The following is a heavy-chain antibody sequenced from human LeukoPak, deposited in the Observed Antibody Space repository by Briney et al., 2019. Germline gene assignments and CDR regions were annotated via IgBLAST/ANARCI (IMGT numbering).Heavy chain of an antibody. D-gene: IGHD6-19*01. J-gene: IGHJ4*02. V-gene: IGHV3-48*03. CDR1: GFTFSNYE. CDR3: ARVSSLAVAGFFDY. CDR2: ISSSGSTI. Sequence: GGSLRLSCAASGFTFSNYEMTWVRQAPGKGLEWVSYISSSGSTIYYTGSVKGRFTISRDNAKNSLYLQMNSLRAEDTAVYYCARVSSLAVAGFFDYWGQGILVTVSS.